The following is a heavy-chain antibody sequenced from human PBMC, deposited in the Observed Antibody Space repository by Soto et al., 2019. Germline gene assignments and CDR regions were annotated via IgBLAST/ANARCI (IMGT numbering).Heavy chain of an antibody. V-gene: IGHV3-74*01. CDR3: ARVAGVNGDYVNWFDP. CDR2: INSDGSST. CDR1: GFPFSTYW. Sequence: GGSLRLSCAASGFPFSTYWMYCVGQAPGKGLVWVSRINSDGSSTTYADSVKGRFTISRDNAKNTLYLQMNSLRAEDSAVYYCARVAGVNGDYVNWFDPWGQGT. D-gene: IGHD4-17*01. J-gene: IGHJ5*02.